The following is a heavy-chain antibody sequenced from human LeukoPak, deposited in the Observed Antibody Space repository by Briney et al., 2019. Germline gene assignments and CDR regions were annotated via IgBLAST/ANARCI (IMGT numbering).Heavy chain of an antibody. V-gene: IGHV3-11*04. J-gene: IGHJ4*02. D-gene: IGHD4-17*01. CDR2: ISSISSTI. Sequence: GGSLRLSCVASGFTFSDYYMSWIRQAPGKGLEWVSSISSISSTIYYADSVKGRFTISRDNAKNSLYLQMNSLRAEDTAVYYCARDDYGDFGGYWGQGTLVTVSS. CDR3: ARDDYGDFGGY. CDR1: GFTFSDYY.